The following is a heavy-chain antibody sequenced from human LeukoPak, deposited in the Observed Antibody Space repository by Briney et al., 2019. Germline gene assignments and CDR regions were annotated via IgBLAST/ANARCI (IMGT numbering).Heavy chain of an antibody. Sequence: SQTLSLTCTVSGGSISSGSYYWSWIRQPAGKGLEWIGRIYTSGSTNYNPSLKSRVTMSVDTSKNQFSLKLSSVTAADTAVYYCARDAYYYDSSGYLGVDYWGQGTLVTVSS. V-gene: IGHV4-61*02. J-gene: IGHJ4*02. CDR1: GGSISSGSYY. D-gene: IGHD3-22*01. CDR2: IYTSGST. CDR3: ARDAYYYDSSGYLGVDY.